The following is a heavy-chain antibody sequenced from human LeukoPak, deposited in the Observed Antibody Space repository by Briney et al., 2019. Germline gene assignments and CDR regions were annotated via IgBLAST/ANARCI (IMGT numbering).Heavy chain of an antibody. CDR3: TRDSPVQLDPYYYYYMDV. J-gene: IGHJ6*03. CDR2: IKQDGSEK. D-gene: IGHD1-1*01. Sequence: PGGSLRLSCAASGFTFSSYWMSWVRQAPGKGLEGVANIKQDGSEKYYVDSVKGRFTISRDNAKNSLYLQMNSLRAEDTAVYYCTRDSPVQLDPYYYYYMDVWGKGTTVTVSS. V-gene: IGHV3-7*01. CDR1: GFTFSSYW.